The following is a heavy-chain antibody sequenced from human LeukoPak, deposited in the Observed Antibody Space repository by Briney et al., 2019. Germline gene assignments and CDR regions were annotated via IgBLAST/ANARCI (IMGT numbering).Heavy chain of an antibody. V-gene: IGHV3-7*01. CDR1: GSTFSSYW. D-gene: IGHD4-11*01. Sequence: PGGSLRLSCAASGSTFSSYWMSWVRQAPGKGLEWVANIKQDGSEKYYVDSVKGRFTISRDNAENSLYLQMNSLRAEDTAVYYCARTTVTEIFDYWGQGTLVTVSS. J-gene: IGHJ4*02. CDR3: ARTTVTEIFDY. CDR2: IKQDGSEK.